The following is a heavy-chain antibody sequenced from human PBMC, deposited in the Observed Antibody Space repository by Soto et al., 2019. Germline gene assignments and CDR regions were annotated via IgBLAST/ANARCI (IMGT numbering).Heavy chain of an antibody. D-gene: IGHD6-13*01. Sequence: VSCKASGGTFSSYAISCVRRAPGQGLEWMGGIIPIFGTANYAQKFQGRVTITADKSTSTAYMELSSLRSEDTAVYYCAREEVSSWHYYYYYGMDVWGQGTTVTVSS. V-gene: IGHV1-69*06. CDR1: GGTFSSYA. CDR2: IIPIFGTA. CDR3: AREEVSSWHYYYYYGMDV. J-gene: IGHJ6*02.